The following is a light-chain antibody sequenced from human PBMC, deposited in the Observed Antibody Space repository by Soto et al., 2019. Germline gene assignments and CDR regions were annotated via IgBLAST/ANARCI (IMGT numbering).Light chain of an antibody. CDR2: AAS. CDR3: QQRSNWPYT. Sequence: EIVLTQSPATLSLSPGERATLSCRASQSVSSYLAWYQQKPGQAHRLLIYAASNRATGIPARFSGSGSGTDFTLTISSLEPEDFAVYYCQQRSNWPYTFGQGTKLEIK. J-gene: IGKJ2*01. V-gene: IGKV3-11*01. CDR1: QSVSSY.